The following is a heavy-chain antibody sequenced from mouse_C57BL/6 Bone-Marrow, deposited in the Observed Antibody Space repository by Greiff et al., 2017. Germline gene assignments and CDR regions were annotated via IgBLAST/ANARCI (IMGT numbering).Heavy chain of an antibody. V-gene: IGHV5-12*01. D-gene: IGHD2-2*01. J-gene: IGHJ4*01. Sequence: EVMLVESGGGLVQPGGSLKLSCAASGFTFSDYYMYWVRQTPEKRLEWVAYISNGGGSTYYPDTVKGRFTISRDNAKNTLYLQMSRLKSEDTAMYYCARQRMVLRGIYYYAMDYWGQGTSVTVSS. CDR3: ARQRMVLRGIYYYAMDY. CDR1: GFTFSDYY. CDR2: ISNGGGST.